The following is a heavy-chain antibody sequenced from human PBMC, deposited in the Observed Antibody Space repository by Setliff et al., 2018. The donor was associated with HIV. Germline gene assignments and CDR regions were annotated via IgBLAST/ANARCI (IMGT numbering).Heavy chain of an antibody. CDR1: GFTFSSYA. D-gene: IGHD3-22*01. J-gene: IGHJ4*02. Sequence: GSLRLSCAASGFTFSSYAMSWVRQAPGKGLEWVSAISGSGGSTYYAGSVKGRFTISRDNSKNTLYLQMNSLRAEDTAVYYCAKSRTDSSGYYYSSHWGQGTLVTVSS. CDR2: ISGSGGST. V-gene: IGHV3-23*01. CDR3: AKSRTDSSGYYYSSH.